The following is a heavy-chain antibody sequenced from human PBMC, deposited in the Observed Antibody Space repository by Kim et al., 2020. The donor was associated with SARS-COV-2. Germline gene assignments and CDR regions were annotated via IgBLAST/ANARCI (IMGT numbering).Heavy chain of an antibody. CDR3: ARPGSSSWSFDP. Sequence: SETLSLTCTVSGGSISSSSYYWGWIRQPPGKGLEWIGSIYYSGSTYYNPSLKSRVTISVDTSKNQFSLKLSSVTAADTAVYYCARPGSSSWSFDPWGQGTLVTVSS. V-gene: IGHV4-39*01. CDR2: IYYSGST. D-gene: IGHD6-13*01. J-gene: IGHJ5*02. CDR1: GGSISSSSYY.